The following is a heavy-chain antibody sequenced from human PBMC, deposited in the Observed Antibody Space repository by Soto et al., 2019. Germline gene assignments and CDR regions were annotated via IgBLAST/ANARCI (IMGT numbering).Heavy chain of an antibody. D-gene: IGHD6-6*01. CDR3: AKNWYSTSSGAFDI. V-gene: IGHV3-23*01. CDR2: ISDSGSST. CDR1: GFPVSRLG. J-gene: IGHJ3*02. Sequence: EELLLESGGGLVQPGGALGPPFSGPGFPVSRLGMEVGRQAPGKGLEWVSGISDSGSSTYYTDSVKGRFTISRDNSKNRLYLQMNSLRAEDTAVYYCAKNWYSTSSGAFDIWGQGTMVTVSS.